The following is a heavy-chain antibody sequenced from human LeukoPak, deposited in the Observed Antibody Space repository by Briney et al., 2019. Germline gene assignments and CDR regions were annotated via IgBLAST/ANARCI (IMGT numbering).Heavy chain of an antibody. Sequence: GGSLRLSCAASGFTFSSYSMNWVRQAPGKGLEWVSYISSSSSTIYYADSVKGRFTISRDNAKNALYLQMNSLRDEDTAGYYCAREKVTPFDYWGQGTLVTVSS. V-gene: IGHV3-48*02. J-gene: IGHJ4*02. D-gene: IGHD2-21*02. CDR1: GFTFSSYS. CDR3: AREKVTPFDY. CDR2: ISSSSSTI.